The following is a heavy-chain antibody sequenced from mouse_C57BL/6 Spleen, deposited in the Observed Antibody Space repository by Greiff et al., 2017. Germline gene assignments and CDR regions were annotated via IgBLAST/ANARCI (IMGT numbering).Heavy chain of an antibody. J-gene: IGHJ2*01. CDR3: ARQIYYDPYFDY. D-gene: IGHD2-4*01. CDR1: GYSFTSYY. Sequence: VKLMESGPELVKPGASVKISCKASGYSFTSYYIHWVKQRPGQGLEWIGWIYPGSGNTKYNEKFKGKATLTADTSSSTAYMQLSSLTSEDSAVYYCARQIYYDPYFDYWGQGTTLTVSS. CDR2: IYPGSGNT. V-gene: IGHV1-66*01.